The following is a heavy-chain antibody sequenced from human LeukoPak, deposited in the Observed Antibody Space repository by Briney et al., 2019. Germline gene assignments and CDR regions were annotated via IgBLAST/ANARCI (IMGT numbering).Heavy chain of an antibody. CDR1: GGTFSSYA. Sequence: SVKVSCKASGGTFSSYAISWVRQAPGQGLEWMGGIIPIFGTANYAQKFQGRVTITADESTSTAYMELSSLRSEDTAVYYCARVGGLSNWFDPWGQGALVTVSA. V-gene: IGHV1-69*13. D-gene: IGHD3-16*01. J-gene: IGHJ5*02. CDR3: ARVGGLSNWFDP. CDR2: IIPIFGTA.